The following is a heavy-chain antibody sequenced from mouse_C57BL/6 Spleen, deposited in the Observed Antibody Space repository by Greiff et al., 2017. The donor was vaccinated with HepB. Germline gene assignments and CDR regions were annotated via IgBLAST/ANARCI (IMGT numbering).Heavy chain of an antibody. D-gene: IGHD6-1*01. CDR1: GYSITSGYY. J-gene: IGHJ3*01. Sequence: EVKLQESGPGLVKPSQSLSLTCSVTGYSITSGYYWNWIRQFPGNKLEWMGYISYDGSNNYNPSLKNRISITRDTSKNQFFLKLNSVTTEDTATYYCARGSPPWFAYWGQGTLVTVSA. CDR3: ARGSPPWFAY. CDR2: ISYDGSN. V-gene: IGHV3-6*01.